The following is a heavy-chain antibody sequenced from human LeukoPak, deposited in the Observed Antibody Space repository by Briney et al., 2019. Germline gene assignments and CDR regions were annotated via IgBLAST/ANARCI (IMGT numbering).Heavy chain of an antibody. CDR3: ARSDSSSSLVLGSYYGMDV. D-gene: IGHD6-6*01. J-gene: IGHJ6*02. CDR1: GGSISSSSYY. CDR2: IYYSGST. Sequence: PSETLSLTCTVSGGSISSSSYYWGWIRQPPGKGLEWIGNIYYSGSTYYNPSLKSRVTISVDTSKNQFSLQLTSVTAADTAVYYCARSDSSSSLVLGSYYGMDVWGQGTTVTVSS. V-gene: IGHV4-39*01.